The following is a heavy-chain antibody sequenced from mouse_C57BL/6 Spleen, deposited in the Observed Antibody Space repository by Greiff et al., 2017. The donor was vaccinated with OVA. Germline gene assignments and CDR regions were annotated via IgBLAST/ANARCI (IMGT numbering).Heavy chain of an antibody. V-gene: IGHV1-82*01. CDR3: ARNWAGDYYAMDY. CDR2: IYPGDGDT. J-gene: IGHJ4*01. Sequence: VKLQESGPELVKPGASVKISCKASGYAFSSSWMNWVKQRPGKGLEWIGRIYPGDGDTNYNGKFKGKATLTADKSSSTAYMQLSSLTSEDSAVYFCARNWAGDYYAMDYWGQGTSVTVSS. D-gene: IGHD4-1*01. CDR1: GYAFSSSW.